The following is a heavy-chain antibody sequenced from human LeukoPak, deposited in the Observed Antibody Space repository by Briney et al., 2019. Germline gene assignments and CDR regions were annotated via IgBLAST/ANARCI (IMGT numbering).Heavy chain of an antibody. CDR1: GGTFSSYA. Sequence: GASVKVSCKASGGTFSSYATSWVRQAPGQGLEWMGRIIPILGIANYAQKFQGRVTITADKSTSTAYMELSSLRSEDTAVYYCEVVAATNAFDIWGQGTMVTVSS. D-gene: IGHD2-15*01. J-gene: IGHJ3*02. V-gene: IGHV1-69*04. CDR2: IIPILGIA. CDR3: EVVAATNAFDI.